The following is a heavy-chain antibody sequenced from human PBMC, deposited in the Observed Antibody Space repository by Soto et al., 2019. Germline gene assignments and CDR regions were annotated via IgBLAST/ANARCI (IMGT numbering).Heavy chain of an antibody. CDR1: GGSISSSSYY. V-gene: IGHV4-39*01. Sequence: ASETLSLTCTVSGGSISSSSYYWGWIRQPPGKGLEWIGSIYYSGSTYYNPSLKSRVTISVDTSKNQFSLKLSSVTAADTAVYYCARQLELRDAFDIWGQGTMVTVSS. CDR3: ARQLELRDAFDI. CDR2: IYYSGST. J-gene: IGHJ3*02. D-gene: IGHD1-7*01.